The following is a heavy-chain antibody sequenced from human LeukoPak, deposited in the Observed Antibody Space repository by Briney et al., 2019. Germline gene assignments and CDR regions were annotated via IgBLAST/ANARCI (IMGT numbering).Heavy chain of an antibody. J-gene: IGHJ4*02. CDR2: IYYSGST. Sequence: SQTLSLTCTVSGGSISSGGYYWSWIRQHPGKGLEWIGYIYYSGSTYYNPSLKSRVTISVDTSKNQFSLKLSSVTAADTAVYYCARFRPLPYYFDHWGQGTLVTVPS. V-gene: IGHV4-31*03. CDR1: GGSISSGGYY. CDR3: ARFRPLPYYFDH.